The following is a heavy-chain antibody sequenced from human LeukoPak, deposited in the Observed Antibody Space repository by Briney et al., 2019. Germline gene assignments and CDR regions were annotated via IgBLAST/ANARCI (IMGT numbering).Heavy chain of an antibody. CDR2: ISSSSSYI. CDR1: GFTFSSYS. V-gene: IGHV3-21*01. CDR3: ARTRPTNYYDSSGPMDV. J-gene: IGHJ6*03. D-gene: IGHD3-22*01. Sequence: GGSLRLSCAASGFTFSSYSMNWVRQAPGKGLEWVSSISSSSSYIYYADSVKVRFTISRDNAKNSLYLQMNSLRAEDTAVYYCARTRPTNYYDSSGPMDVWGKGTTVTVSS.